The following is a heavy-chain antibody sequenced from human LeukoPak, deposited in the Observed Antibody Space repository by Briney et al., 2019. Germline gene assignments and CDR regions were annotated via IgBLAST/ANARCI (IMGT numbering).Heavy chain of an antibody. CDR3: TTAVRVTGFDY. CDR2: IKSKTDGGTV. Sequence: GGSLRLSCAASGLTFSKAWMSWVRQAPGKGLAWVGRIKSKTDGGTVDYTAPVKGRFTISRDDSQNTLYLHMNSLKTEDTAVYYCTTAVRVTGFDYWGQGTLVTVSS. J-gene: IGHJ4*02. CDR1: GLTFSKAW. V-gene: IGHV3-15*01. D-gene: IGHD3-10*01.